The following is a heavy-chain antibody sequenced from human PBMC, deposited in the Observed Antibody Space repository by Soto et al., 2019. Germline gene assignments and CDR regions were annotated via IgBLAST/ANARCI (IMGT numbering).Heavy chain of an antibody. V-gene: IGHV4-34*01. CDR1: GGSLSGYY. Sequence: SETLSLTCAVYGGSLSGYYLTWIRQPPGTGLEWIGEINHSGSTNYNPSLKSRVTISVDTSKNQFSLKLTSVTAADTAVYYCARDKITGLFDYWGQGTLVTVSS. D-gene: IGHD2-8*02. J-gene: IGHJ4*02. CDR2: INHSGST. CDR3: ARDKITGLFDY.